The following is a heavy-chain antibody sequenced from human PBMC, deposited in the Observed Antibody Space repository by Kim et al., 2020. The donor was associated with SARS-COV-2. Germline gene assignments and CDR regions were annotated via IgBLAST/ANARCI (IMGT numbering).Heavy chain of an antibody. CDR2: ISWNSGSI. Sequence: GGSLRLSCAASGFTFGDYAMHWVRQAPGKGLEWVSGISWNSGSIGYADSVKGRFTISRDNAKNSLYLQMNSLRAEDTALYYCAKARQRNGYSSSWTDDAFDIWGQGTMVTVSS. CDR1: GFTFGDYA. D-gene: IGHD6-13*01. V-gene: IGHV3-9*01. J-gene: IGHJ3*02. CDR3: AKARQRNGYSSSWTDDAFDI.